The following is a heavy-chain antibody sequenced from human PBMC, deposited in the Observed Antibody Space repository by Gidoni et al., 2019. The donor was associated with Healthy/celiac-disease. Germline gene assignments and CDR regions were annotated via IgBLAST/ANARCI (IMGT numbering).Heavy chain of an antibody. CDR1: CGAISRSSYE. J-gene: IGHJ5*02. CDR3: ARGQGYSSSWYPLNWFDP. Sequence: QLQLQESGPGLVKPSETRSLTCTISCGAISRSSYEWGWIRQPTGKGMEWIGSIYSSGSTYYNPSLKSRVTISVDTSKNQFSLKLSSVTAADTAVYYCARGQGYSSSWYPLNWFDPWGQGTLVTVSS. V-gene: IGHV4-39*07. CDR2: IYSSGST. D-gene: IGHD6-13*01.